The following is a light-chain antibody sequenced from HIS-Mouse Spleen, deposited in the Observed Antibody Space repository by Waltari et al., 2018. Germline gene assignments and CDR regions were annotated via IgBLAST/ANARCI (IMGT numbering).Light chain of an antibody. CDR2: DAS. CDR3: QQRSNWPIT. V-gene: IGKV3-11*01. J-gene: IGKJ5*01. Sequence: EIVLTQSPATLSLSPGERATLPCRASQSVSSYLAWYQQNPGQAPRLLIYDASNRATGIPARFSGSGSGTDFTLTISSLEPEDFAVYYCQQRSNWPITFGQGTRLEIK. CDR1: QSVSSY.